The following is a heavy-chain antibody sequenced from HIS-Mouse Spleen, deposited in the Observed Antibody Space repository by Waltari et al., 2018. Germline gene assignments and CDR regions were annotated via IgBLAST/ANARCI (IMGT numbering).Heavy chain of an antibody. J-gene: IGHJ4*02. CDR1: GYTFTSSD. CDR3: ARGHDYSNYFDY. Sequence: QVQLVQSGSEVKKPGASVKLSCKASGYTFTSSDIVWVRPATGQGLGWMGWMNPNSGNTGYGKKFQGRVNMTRNTSISTAYMELSSLRSEDTAVYYCARGHDYSNYFDYWGQGTLVTVSS. V-gene: IGHV1-8*01. D-gene: IGHD4-4*01. CDR2: MNPNSGNT.